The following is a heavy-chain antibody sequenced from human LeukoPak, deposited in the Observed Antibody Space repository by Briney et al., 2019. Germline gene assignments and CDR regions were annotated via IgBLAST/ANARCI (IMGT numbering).Heavy chain of an antibody. D-gene: IGHD7-27*01. J-gene: IGHJ4*02. V-gene: IGHV1-8*01. CDR3: ARGPPNWGYDY. Sequence: ASVKVSCKASGYTFTSYDFNWVRRATGQRPEWMGWMSPNSGDTGYAQKFQDRVTMTRNTSISTAYMELSSLRSDDTAVYYCARGPPNWGYDYWGPGTLVTVSS. CDR2: MSPNSGDT. CDR1: GYTFTSYD.